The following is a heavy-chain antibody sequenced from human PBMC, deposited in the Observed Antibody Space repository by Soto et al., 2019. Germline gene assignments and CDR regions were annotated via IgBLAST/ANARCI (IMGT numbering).Heavy chain of an antibody. Sequence: EVQLLESGGGLVQPGGSLRLSCAASGFAVSSYSMGWVRQVPGKGLEWVSAFSGSGGNTYDADAVRGRFIISRDNSKNTVSLQMDSLTADDTAIYYCASGMTAVITYFQHWGQGTLVTVST. CDR2: FSGSGGNT. CDR3: ASGMTAVITYFQH. V-gene: IGHV3-23*01. CDR1: GFAVSSYS. J-gene: IGHJ4*02. D-gene: IGHD3-9*01.